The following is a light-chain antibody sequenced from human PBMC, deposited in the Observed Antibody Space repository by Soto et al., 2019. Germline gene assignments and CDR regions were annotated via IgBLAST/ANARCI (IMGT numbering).Light chain of an antibody. CDR1: QGISSY. Sequence: DIQLTQSPSFLSTSVGDRVTITCRASQGISSYLAWYQQKPGKAPKLLIYAASTLQSGVPSRFSGSGSGTEFTLTISSLQPEYFATYYCQQLNSYPPLFGPGTKVDIK. V-gene: IGKV1-9*01. CDR3: QQLNSYPPL. J-gene: IGKJ3*01. CDR2: AAS.